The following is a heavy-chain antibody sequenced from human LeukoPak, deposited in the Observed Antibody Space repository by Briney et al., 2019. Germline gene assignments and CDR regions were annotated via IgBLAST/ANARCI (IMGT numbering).Heavy chain of an antibody. J-gene: IGHJ4*02. D-gene: IGHD3-3*01. Sequence: GGSLRLSCAASGFTFATYDMTWVRQAPGKGLEWVSSITRGGDITYYADSVAGRFTISRDNSKNTVYLQMNSLRAEDTAVYYCAKVTHYDFWSGYPADYWGQGTLVTVSS. CDR1: GFTFATYD. V-gene: IGHV3-23*01. CDR2: ITRGGDIT. CDR3: AKVTHYDFWSGYPADY.